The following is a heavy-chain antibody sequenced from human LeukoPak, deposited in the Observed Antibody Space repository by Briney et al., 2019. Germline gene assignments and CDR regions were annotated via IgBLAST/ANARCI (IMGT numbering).Heavy chain of an antibody. J-gene: IGHJ4*02. Sequence: SETLSLTCTVSGGSISSSSYYWGWLRQPPGTGLEWIGSIYYSGSTYYNPSLKSRVTISVDTSKNQFSLKLSSVTAADTAVYYCARDGTIAARTFDYWGQGTLVTVSS. CDR1: GGSISSSSYY. CDR3: ARDGTIAARTFDY. CDR2: IYYSGST. V-gene: IGHV4-39*07. D-gene: IGHD6-6*01.